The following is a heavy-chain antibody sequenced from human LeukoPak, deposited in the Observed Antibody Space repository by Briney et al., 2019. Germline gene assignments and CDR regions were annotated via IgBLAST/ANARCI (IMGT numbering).Heavy chain of an antibody. J-gene: IGHJ4*02. D-gene: IGHD3-22*01. CDR2: ISGSGGST. CDR1: GFTFSSYA. Sequence: GGSLRLSCAASGFTFSSYAMSWVRQAPGKGLEWVSTISGSGGSTYYADSVKGRFTISRDNSKNTLYLQMNSLRAEDTAVYYCAKASAMIVVVSKHFDYWGQGTLVTVSS. CDR3: AKASAMIVVVSKHFDY. V-gene: IGHV3-23*01.